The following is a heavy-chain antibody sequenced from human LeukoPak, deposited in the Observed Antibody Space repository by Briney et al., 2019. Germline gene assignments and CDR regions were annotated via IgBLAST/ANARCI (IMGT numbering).Heavy chain of an antibody. Sequence: ASVKVSCTASGYTFTGYYMHWVRQAPGQGLEWMGWINPNSGGTNYAQKFQGRVTMTRDTSISTAYMELSRLRSDDTAVYYCARVDPVIYCSGGSCYGDYWGQGTLVTVSS. V-gene: IGHV1-2*02. CDR1: GYTFTGYY. D-gene: IGHD2-15*01. CDR3: ARVDPVIYCSGGSCYGDY. J-gene: IGHJ4*02. CDR2: INPNSGGT.